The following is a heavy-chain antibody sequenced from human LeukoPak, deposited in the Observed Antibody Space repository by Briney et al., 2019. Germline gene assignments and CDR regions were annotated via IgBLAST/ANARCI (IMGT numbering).Heavy chain of an antibody. CDR1: GGSISSYY. Sequence: PSETLSLTCAVYGGSISSYYWSWIRQPAGKGLEWIGRIYTSGSTNYNPSLKSRVTMSVDTSKNQFSLKLSSVTAADTAVYYCARGGYSYGYDYYYGMDVWGQGTTVTVSS. CDR2: IYTSGST. CDR3: ARGGYSYGYDYYYGMDV. D-gene: IGHD5-18*01. V-gene: IGHV4-59*10. J-gene: IGHJ6*02.